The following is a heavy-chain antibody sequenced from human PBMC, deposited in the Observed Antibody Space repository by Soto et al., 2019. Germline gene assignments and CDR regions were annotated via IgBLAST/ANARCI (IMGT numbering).Heavy chain of an antibody. CDR2: IYYSGST. CDR1: GGSISSYY. J-gene: IGHJ4*02. CDR3: ARHSITMLRGDSYYFDY. Sequence: SSETLSLTCTVSGGSISSYYWSWIRQPPGKGLEWIGYIYYSGSTNYNPSLKSRVTISVDTSKNQFSLKLSSVTAADTAVYYCARHSITMLRGDSYYFDYWGQGTLVTVSS. V-gene: IGHV4-59*08. D-gene: IGHD3-10*01.